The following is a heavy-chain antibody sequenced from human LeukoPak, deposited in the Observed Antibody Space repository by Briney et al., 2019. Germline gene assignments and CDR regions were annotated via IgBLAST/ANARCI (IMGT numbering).Heavy chain of an antibody. CDR1: GFTFRSYV. CDR3: ARGGGSGYGYYYGLDV. D-gene: IGHD5-12*01. J-gene: IGHJ6*02. CDR2: IGYDGNNK. Sequence: PGRSLRLSCAASGFTFRSYVMYWVRQAPGRGLEWVAVIGYDGNNKYYGESVKGRFTLTRDNSKNTVYVQMNSLRAEDTAVYYCARGGGSGYGYYYGLDVWGQGTTVTVSS. V-gene: IGHV3-30*03.